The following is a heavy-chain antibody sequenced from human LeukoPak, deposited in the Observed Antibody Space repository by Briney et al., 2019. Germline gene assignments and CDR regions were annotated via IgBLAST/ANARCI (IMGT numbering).Heavy chain of an antibody. CDR3: ASLWGYGYDTEPYFDH. Sequence: GESLKISCKGSGYSFTSYWIGWVRQMPGKGLEWMGIIYPGDSDTRYSPSFQGQVTISADKSISTAYLQWSSLKASDTAMYYCASLWGYGYDTEPYFDHWGQGTLVTVSS. CDR1: GYSFTSYW. J-gene: IGHJ4*02. D-gene: IGHD3-3*01. CDR2: IYPGDSDT. V-gene: IGHV5-51*01.